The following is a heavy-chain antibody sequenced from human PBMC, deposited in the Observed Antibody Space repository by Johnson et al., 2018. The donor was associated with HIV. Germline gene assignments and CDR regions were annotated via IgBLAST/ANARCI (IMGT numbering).Heavy chain of an antibody. CDR1: GFTFRNYW. Sequence: VQLVESGGNLVQPGGSLRLSCTASGFTFRNYWMNWVRQAPGKGPEWVASIKKDGSESYYVDSVKGRFTISRDNANNSLFLQMNSLRVEDAAVYYCARSHYYGGMRPEDAFDIWGQGTSVSVS. J-gene: IGHJ3*02. V-gene: IGHV3-7*05. CDR3: ARSHYYGGMRPEDAFDI. CDR2: IKKDGSES. D-gene: IGHD4-23*01.